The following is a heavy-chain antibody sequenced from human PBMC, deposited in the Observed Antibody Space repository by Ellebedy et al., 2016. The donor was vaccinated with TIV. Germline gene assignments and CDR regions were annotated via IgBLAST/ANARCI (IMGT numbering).Heavy chain of an antibody. J-gene: IGHJ4*02. Sequence: MPSETLSLTCTVSGDSISSSVYYWGWIRQPPGKGLEWIGSFSQSGSTYYNPSLTSRVTISVDTSKHQFSLKLSSVTAADTAVYYCTRNGYYCLDYWGQGTLVTVSS. CDR3: TRNGYYCLDY. CDR2: FSQSGST. D-gene: IGHD3-22*01. V-gene: IGHV4-39*07. CDR1: GDSISSSVYY.